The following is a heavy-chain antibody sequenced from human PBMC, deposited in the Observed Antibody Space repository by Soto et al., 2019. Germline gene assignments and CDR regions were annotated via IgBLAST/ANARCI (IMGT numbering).Heavy chain of an antibody. CDR2: IWYDGSNK. CDR3: ASPDCSSTSCYADVPYYYGMDV. J-gene: IGHJ6*02. CDR1: GFTFSSYG. Sequence: QVQLVESGGGVVQPGRSLRLSCAASGFTFSSYGMHWVRQAPGKGLEWVAVIWYDGSNKYYADYVKGRFTISRDNSKNTLHLQTNSLRAEDTAVYYCASPDCSSTSCYADVPYYYGMDVWGQGTPVTVSS. D-gene: IGHD2-2*01. V-gene: IGHV3-33*01.